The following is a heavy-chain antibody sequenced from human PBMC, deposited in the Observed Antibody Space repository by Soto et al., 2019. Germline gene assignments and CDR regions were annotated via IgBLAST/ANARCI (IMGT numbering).Heavy chain of an antibody. J-gene: IGHJ6*03. V-gene: IGHV3-74*01. CDR1: GFTFSSYW. D-gene: IGHD4-17*01. CDR3: ARSSNYGDYPTYYYYYYMDV. Sequence: HPGGSLRLSCAASGFTFSSYWMHWVRQAPGKGLVWVSRINSDGSSTSYADSVKGRFTISRDNAKNTLYLQMNSLRAEDTAVYYCARSSNYGDYPTYYYYYYMDVWGKGTTVTVSS. CDR2: INSDGSST.